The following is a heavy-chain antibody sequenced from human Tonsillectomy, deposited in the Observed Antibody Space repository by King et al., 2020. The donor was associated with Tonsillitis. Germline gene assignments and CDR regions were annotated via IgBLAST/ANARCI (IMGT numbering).Heavy chain of an antibody. V-gene: IGHV3-30*02. CDR3: AKELRAAAGSFDY. CDR2: IRYDGSNK. CDR1: GFTFSSYG. D-gene: IGHD6-13*01. J-gene: IGHJ4*02. Sequence: VQLVESGGGVAQPGGSLRLSCAASGFTFSSYGMHWVRQAPGKGLEWVAFIRYDGSNKYYADSVKGRFTISRDNSKNTLYLQMNSLSTEDTAVYYCAKELRAAAGSFDYWGQGTLVTVSS.